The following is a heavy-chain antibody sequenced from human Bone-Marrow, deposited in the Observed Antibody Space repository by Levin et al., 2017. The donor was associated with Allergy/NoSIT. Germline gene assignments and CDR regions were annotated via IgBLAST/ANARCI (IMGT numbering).Heavy chain of an antibody. Sequence: SETLSLTCEISGGPLSGYFWSWIRQPPGKGLEWIGEINFGGSPTYNPSLKSRVTMSVVSSMNRISLMVRSVTTADTAVYFCARVDSRASPNFDSWGRGTLVTVSS. D-gene: IGHD6-6*01. CDR1: GGPLSGYF. V-gene: IGHV4-34*01. J-gene: IGHJ4*02. CDR3: ARVDSRASPNFDS. CDR2: INFGGSP.